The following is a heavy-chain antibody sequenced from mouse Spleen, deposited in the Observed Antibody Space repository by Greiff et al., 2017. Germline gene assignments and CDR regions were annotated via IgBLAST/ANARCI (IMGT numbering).Heavy chain of an antibody. CDR2: IHPNSGST. V-gene: IGHV1-64*01. CDR1: GYTFTSYW. CDR3: ARRNWDYFDY. Sequence: QVQLQQSGAELVKPGASVKLSCKASGYTFTSYWMHWVKQRPGQGLEWIGMIHPNSGSTNYNEKFKSKATLTVDKSSSTAYMQLSSLTSEDSAVYYCARRNWDYFDYWGQGTTLTVSS. J-gene: IGHJ2*01. D-gene: IGHD4-1*01.